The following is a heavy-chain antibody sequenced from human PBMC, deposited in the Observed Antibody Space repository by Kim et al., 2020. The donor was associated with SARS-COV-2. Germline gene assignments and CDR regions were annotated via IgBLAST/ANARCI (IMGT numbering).Heavy chain of an antibody. Sequence: GGSLRLSCVTSGFTFGTYAMSWVRQAPEKGLEWVSGISSSGGSTYYADSVKGRFTISRDSSKNTLYLQMVSLRVDDTALYYCVRTRSCSSTSCYVDYWG. CDR2: ISSSGGST. CDR1: GFTFGTYA. J-gene: IGHJ4*01. D-gene: IGHD2-2*01. V-gene: IGHV3-23*01. CDR3: VRTRSCSSTSCYVDY.